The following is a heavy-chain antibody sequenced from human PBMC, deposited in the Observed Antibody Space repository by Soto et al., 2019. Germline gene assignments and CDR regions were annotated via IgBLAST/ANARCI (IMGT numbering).Heavy chain of an antibody. CDR2: ITWNSGKV. D-gene: IGHD3-9*01. Sequence: PGGSLRLSCAASGFIFDDYAMHWVRQVPGKGLEWVSGITWNSGKVVYADSVKGRFTISRDNAKNSLYLQMSSLRSDDTAVYYCVKDFPCSRDTCFPGYSVYGMDVWGQGATVTVSS. J-gene: IGHJ6*02. CDR1: GFIFDDYA. CDR3: VKDFPCSRDTCFPGYSVYGMDV. V-gene: IGHV3-9*01.